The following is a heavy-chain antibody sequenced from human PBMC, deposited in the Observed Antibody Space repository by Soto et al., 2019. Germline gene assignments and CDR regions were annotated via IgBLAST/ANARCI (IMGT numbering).Heavy chain of an antibody. Sequence: ASVKVYCKASGYTFTGYYMRWVRQAHGQGLEWMGWISAYNGNTNYAQKLQGRVTMTTDTSMSTAYMELRSLRSDDTAVYYCARFGAIQLWLPASDAFDIWGQGTMVTVS. V-gene: IGHV1-18*04. CDR2: ISAYNGNT. CDR1: GYTFTGYY. D-gene: IGHD5-18*01. CDR3: ARFGAIQLWLPASDAFDI. J-gene: IGHJ3*02.